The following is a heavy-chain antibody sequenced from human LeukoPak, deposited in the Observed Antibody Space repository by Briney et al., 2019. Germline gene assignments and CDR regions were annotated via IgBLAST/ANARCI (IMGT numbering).Heavy chain of an antibody. CDR2: VYYSGGGT. CDR1: RGSITDNY. CDR3: ARGNSSGWCGGFDY. V-gene: IGHV4-59*01. D-gene: IGHD6-19*01. J-gene: IGHJ4*02. Sequence: SETLSLTCTVSRGSITDNYWSWIRQPPGKGPEWIGYVYYSGGGTNYNPSLKSRVTMSVDTSKNHFSLKLGSVTAADTAVYYCARGNSSGWCGGFDYWGQEILVTVSS.